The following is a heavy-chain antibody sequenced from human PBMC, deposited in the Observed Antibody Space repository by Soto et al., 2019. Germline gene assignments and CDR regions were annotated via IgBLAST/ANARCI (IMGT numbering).Heavy chain of an antibody. Sequence: GASVTVSCKTSGYTFTSYGISWVRQAPGQGLEWMGWISAYNGNTNYAQKLQGRVTMTTDTSTSTAYMELRSLRSDDTAVYYCARDPLEMDSSGYNDAFDIWGQGTMVTVSS. D-gene: IGHD3-22*01. J-gene: IGHJ3*02. CDR2: ISAYNGNT. CDR1: GYTFTSYG. V-gene: IGHV1-18*01. CDR3: ARDPLEMDSSGYNDAFDI.